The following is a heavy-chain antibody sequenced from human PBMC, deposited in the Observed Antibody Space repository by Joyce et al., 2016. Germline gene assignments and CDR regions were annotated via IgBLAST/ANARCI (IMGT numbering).Heavy chain of an antibody. CDR1: GFTFSDYY. CDR2: ISTSGGHT. J-gene: IGHJ4*02. Sequence: QVQLVESGGGLVMPGGSLSISCGASGFTFSDYYRSWMRQAPGKGVEWMLYISTSGGHTPSADSVKGRFTISRDNPINSLYLQMNNVGVEDSAIYYCARVPILTAAGTTDYWGQGTLVTVSS. CDR3: ARVPILTAAGTTDY. D-gene: IGHD6-13*01. V-gene: IGHV3-11*06.